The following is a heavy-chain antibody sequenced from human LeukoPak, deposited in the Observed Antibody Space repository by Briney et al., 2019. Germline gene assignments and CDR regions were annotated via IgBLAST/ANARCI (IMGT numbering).Heavy chain of an antibody. CDR1: GFTFRSYA. V-gene: IGHV3-64D*08. CDR2: INSNGGST. D-gene: IGHD6-19*01. Sequence: GGSLRLSCSSSGFTFRSYAMHWVRQAPGKGLEYVSAINSNGGSTYYADSVKGRFTISRDNSKNTLYLQMRSLRAEDTAMYYCVNQISGWVYWGQGTLVTVSS. CDR3: VNQISGWVY. J-gene: IGHJ4*02.